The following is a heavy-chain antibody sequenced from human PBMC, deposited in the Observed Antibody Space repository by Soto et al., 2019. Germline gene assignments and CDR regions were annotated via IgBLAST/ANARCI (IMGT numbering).Heavy chain of an antibody. Sequence: QVQLQESGPGLVKPSQTLSLTCTVSGGSISSGDYYWSWIRKPPGKRLQWIGYIYYIGSTYYNPSLKSRVTTSVDTSKNQFSLKLSSVTAADTAVYYCAREGVSSSSPYYGMDVWGQGTTVTASS. V-gene: IGHV4-30-4*01. CDR1: GGSISSGDYY. J-gene: IGHJ6*02. D-gene: IGHD6-6*01. CDR2: IYYIGST. CDR3: AREGVSSSSPYYGMDV.